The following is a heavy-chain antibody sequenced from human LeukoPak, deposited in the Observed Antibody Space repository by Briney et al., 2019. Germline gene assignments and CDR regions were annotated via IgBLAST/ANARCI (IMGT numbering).Heavy chain of an antibody. V-gene: IGHV3-48*01. Sequence: PGGSLRLSCAASGFTFSSYSMNWVRQAPGKGLEWVSYISSSSTIYYADSVKGRFTISRDNAKNSLYLQMNSLRAEDTAVYYCARDPCSSTSCYPLSFSFDYWGQGTLVTVSS. CDR2: ISSSSTI. CDR1: GFTFSSYS. CDR3: ARDPCSSTSCYPLSFSFDY. D-gene: IGHD2-2*01. J-gene: IGHJ4*02.